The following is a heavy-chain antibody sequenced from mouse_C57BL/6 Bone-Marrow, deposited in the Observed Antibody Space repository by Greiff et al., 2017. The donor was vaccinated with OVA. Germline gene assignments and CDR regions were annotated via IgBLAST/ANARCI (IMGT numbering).Heavy chain of an antibody. CDR3: ARGRGYD. Sequence: QVTLKESGPELVKPGASVKISCKASGYAFSSSWMNWVKQRPGKGLEWIGRIYPGDGDTNYNGKFKGKATLTADKSSSTAYMQLSSLTSEDSAVYFCARGRGYDWGQGTLVTVSA. D-gene: IGHD2-2*01. CDR2: IYPGDGDT. V-gene: IGHV1-82*01. J-gene: IGHJ3*01. CDR1: GYAFSSSW.